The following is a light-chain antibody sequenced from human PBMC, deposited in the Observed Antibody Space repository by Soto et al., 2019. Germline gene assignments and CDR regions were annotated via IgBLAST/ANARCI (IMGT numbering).Light chain of an antibody. V-gene: IGKV1-27*01. CDR3: QKYYSAPLT. J-gene: IGKJ4*02. CDR1: QGIGVY. Sequence: DIQMTQSPSSLSASLGDRVTITCRASQGIGVYLAWFQQKPGKVPTLLIYAAYALQTGVPSRFSGSGSGTDFNITISSLQPEDFATYYCQKYYSAPLTFGGGTKVEIK. CDR2: AAY.